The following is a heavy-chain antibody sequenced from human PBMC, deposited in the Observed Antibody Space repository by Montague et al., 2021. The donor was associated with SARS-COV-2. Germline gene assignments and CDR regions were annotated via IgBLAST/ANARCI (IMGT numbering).Heavy chain of an antibody. V-gene: IGHV4-4*02. Sequence: SETLSLTCAVSGGSINTNNWWTWVRQPPGEGLEWIGQIFHSGITXYNPSLESRVTISVDKSKNQFCLRLSSVTAADTAVYHCARGRLVGDSSSWYYFDYWGQGTLVAVSS. CDR2: IFHSGIT. CDR1: GGSINTNNW. J-gene: IGHJ4*02. D-gene: IGHD6-13*01. CDR3: ARGRLVGDSSSWYYFDY.